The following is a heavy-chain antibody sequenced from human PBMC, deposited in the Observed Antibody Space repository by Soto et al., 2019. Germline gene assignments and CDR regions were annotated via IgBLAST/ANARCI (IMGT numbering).Heavy chain of an antibody. CDR1: GFTFSTYW. J-gene: IGHJ6*03. Sequence: GGSLRLSCAASGFTFSTYWMHWVRQAPGKGLVWVSHIKSKTDGGTTDYAAPVKGRFTISRDDSKNTLYLQMNSLKTEDTAVYYCTTYCSSTSCQSYPHYYYYYYMDVSGKGTTVTVSS. CDR3: TTYCSSTSCQSYPHYYYYYYMDV. V-gene: IGHV3-15*07. D-gene: IGHD2-2*01. CDR2: IKSKTDGGTT.